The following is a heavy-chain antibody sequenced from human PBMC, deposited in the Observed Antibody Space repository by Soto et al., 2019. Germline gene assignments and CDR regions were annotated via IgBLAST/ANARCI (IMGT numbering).Heavy chain of an antibody. CDR1: GGSVSGYY. J-gene: IGHJ4*02. CDR2: INHSGST. Sequence: QVQLQQWGAGLLKPSENLSLTCAVYGGSVSGYYWSWIRQPPGKGLEWIGEINHSGSTNYNPSLKSRVTISVDTSKNQFSLKLSSVTAADTAVYYCARGITGTPRYYFDYWGQGTLVTVSS. V-gene: IGHV4-34*01. CDR3: ARGITGTPRYYFDY. D-gene: IGHD1-20*01.